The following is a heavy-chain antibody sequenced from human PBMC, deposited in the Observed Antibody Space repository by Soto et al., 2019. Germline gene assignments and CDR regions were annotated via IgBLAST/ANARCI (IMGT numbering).Heavy chain of an antibody. CDR1: GGTFSSYA. V-gene: IGHV1-69*13. Sequence: ASVKVSCKASGGTFSSYAISWVRQAPGQGLEWMGGIIPIFGTANYAQKFQGRVTITADESTSTAYMELSSLRSEDTAVYYCARQDAGYYGSGKPWGQGTLVTVSS. D-gene: IGHD3-10*01. CDR3: ARQDAGYYGSGKP. CDR2: IIPIFGTA. J-gene: IGHJ5*02.